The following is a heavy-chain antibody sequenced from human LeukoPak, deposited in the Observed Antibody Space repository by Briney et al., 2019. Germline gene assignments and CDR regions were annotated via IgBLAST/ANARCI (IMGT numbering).Heavy chain of an antibody. Sequence: ASVKVSCKASGYTFTGYYMHWVRQAPGQGREWMGWINPNSGGTNYAQKFQGRVTMTRDTSISTAYMELSRLRSDDTAVYYCARGRGSSSWRTDFDYWGQGTLVTVSS. V-gene: IGHV1-2*02. D-gene: IGHD6-13*01. CDR3: ARGRGSSSWRTDFDY. CDR1: GYTFTGYY. J-gene: IGHJ4*02. CDR2: INPNSGGT.